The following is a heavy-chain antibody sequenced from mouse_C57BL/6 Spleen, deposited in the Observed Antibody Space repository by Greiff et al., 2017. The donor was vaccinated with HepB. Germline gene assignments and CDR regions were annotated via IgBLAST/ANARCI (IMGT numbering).Heavy chain of an antibody. V-gene: IGHV14-4*01. D-gene: IGHD1-1*01. Sequence: VQLQQSGAELVRPGASVKLSCTASGFNIKDDYMHWVKQRPEQGLEWIGWIDPENGDTEYASKFQGKATITADTSSNTAYLQLSSLTSEDTAVYYWTTDYYGSNYWYFDVWGTGTTVTVSS. J-gene: IGHJ1*03. CDR3: TTDYYGSNYWYFDV. CDR1: GFNIKDDY. CDR2: IDPENGDT.